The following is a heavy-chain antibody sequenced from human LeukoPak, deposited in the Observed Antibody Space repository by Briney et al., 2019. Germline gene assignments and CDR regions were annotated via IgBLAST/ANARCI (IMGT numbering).Heavy chain of an antibody. CDR2: ISGGGGTT. CDR3: ARNPTATGTTGLYPTY. D-gene: IGHD1-7*01. Sequence: GGSLRLSCAASGFTFSSCAMTWVRQAPGKGLEWVSVISGGGGTTYYADSVRGRFTISRDNSRSTLYLQMDSLRAGDTAVYYCARNPTATGTTGLYPTYWGQGTLVTVSS. CDR1: GFTFSSCA. J-gene: IGHJ4*02. V-gene: IGHV3-23*01.